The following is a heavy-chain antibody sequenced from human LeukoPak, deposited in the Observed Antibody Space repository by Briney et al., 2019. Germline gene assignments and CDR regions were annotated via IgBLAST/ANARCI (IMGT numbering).Heavy chain of an antibody. Sequence: ASVKDSCKASGYTFTSYDINWVRQATGQGLEWMGWMNPNSGNTGYAQKFQGRVTMTRNTSISTAYMELSSLRSEDTAVYYCARRGSSSWYYWFDPWGQGTLVTVSS. CDR2: MNPNSGNT. V-gene: IGHV1-8*01. J-gene: IGHJ5*02. CDR3: ARRGSSSWYYWFDP. CDR1: GYTFTSYD. D-gene: IGHD6-13*01.